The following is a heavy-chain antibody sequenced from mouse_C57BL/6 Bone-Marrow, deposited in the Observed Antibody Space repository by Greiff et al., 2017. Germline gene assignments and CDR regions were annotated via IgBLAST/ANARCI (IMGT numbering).Heavy chain of an antibody. J-gene: IGHJ2*01. V-gene: IGHV1-81*01. D-gene: IGHD2-4*01. CDR3: ARGDDYDEG. CDR1: GYTFTSYG. Sequence: QVHVKQSGAELARPGASVKLSCKASGYTFTSYGLIWVKQRTGQRLDWIEEIYPRSGNTYYNEKFKGKATLTADKSSSTAYIELRSLPSEDSAFYVCARGDDYDEGWGQGTTRKVSS. CDR2: IYPRSGNT.